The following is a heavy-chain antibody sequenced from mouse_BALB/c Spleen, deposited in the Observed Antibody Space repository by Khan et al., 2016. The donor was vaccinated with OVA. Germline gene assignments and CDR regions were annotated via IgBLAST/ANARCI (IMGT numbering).Heavy chain of an antibody. V-gene: IGHV5-6*01. CDR1: GFSFSSYS. CDR2: ISSGGDYT. CDR3: ASHLTGSLAY. D-gene: IGHD4-1*01. Sequence: EVELVESGGDLVKPGGSLKLSCAASGFSFSSYSMSWVRQTPDKRLEWVATISSGGDYTYYPDIVKGRFTISRDNAKNTLYLQMSSLKSEDTAIYYCASHLTGSLAYWGQGTLVTVSA. J-gene: IGHJ3*01.